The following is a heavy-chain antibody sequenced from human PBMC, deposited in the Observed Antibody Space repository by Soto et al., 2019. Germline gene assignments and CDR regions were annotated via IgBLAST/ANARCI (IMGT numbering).Heavy chain of an antibody. Sequence: EVQLVESGGGLVQPGGSLRLSCAASGFIFSTYDMHWVRQATGKGLEWVSAIGTLRDTYYLDSVKGRFTISRENARNSVYLQMNSLRAGDTAVYYCARGRSNHYGSSPPPRLDPWGRGTLVTVSS. CDR3: ARGRSNHYGSSPPPRLDP. CDR2: IGTLRDT. J-gene: IGHJ5*02. V-gene: IGHV3-13*01. CDR1: GFIFSTYD. D-gene: IGHD3-10*01.